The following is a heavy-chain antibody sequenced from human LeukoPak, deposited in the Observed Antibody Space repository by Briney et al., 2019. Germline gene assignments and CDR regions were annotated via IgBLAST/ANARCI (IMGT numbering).Heavy chain of an antibody. J-gene: IGHJ5*02. CDR1: GYTLTGYY. D-gene: IGHD3-9*01. CDR3: ASQLPSQYFDWLTYNWFDP. Sequence: ASVKVSCKASGYTLTGYYMHWVRQAPGQGLEWMGWINPNSGGTNYAQKFQGRVTMTRDTSISTAYMELSRLRSDDTAVYYCASQLPSQYFDWLTYNWFDPWGQGTLVTVSS. V-gene: IGHV1-2*02. CDR2: INPNSGGT.